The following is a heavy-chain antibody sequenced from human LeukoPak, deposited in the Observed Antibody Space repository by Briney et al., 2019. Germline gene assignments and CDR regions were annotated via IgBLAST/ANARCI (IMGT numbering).Heavy chain of an antibody. CDR2: ICYSGST. CDR1: GGSISSSSYF. V-gene: IGHV4-39*07. CDR3: ARVAAAGISDAFDI. J-gene: IGHJ3*02. D-gene: IGHD6-13*01. Sequence: SETLSLTCTVSGGSISSSSYFWGWIRQPPGKGLEWIGSICYSGSTYYNPSLKSRVTISVDTSKNQFSLKLSSVTAADTAVYYCARVAAAGISDAFDIWGQGTMVTVSS.